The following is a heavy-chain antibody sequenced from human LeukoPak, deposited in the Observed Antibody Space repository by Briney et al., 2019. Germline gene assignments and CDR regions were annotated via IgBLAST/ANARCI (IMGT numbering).Heavy chain of an antibody. CDR1: GFSVTRNY. D-gene: IGHD2-2*01. CDR2: MYSGGGT. V-gene: IGHV3-53*05. CDR3: AKDPPAWMDV. J-gene: IGHJ6*02. Sequence: PGGSLRLSCAASGFSVTRNYVSWVRQAPGKGLEWVSLMYSGGGTSYADSVKGRFTISRDTSKNTLYLQMSSLRAEDTAVYYCAKDPPAWMDVWGQGTTVTVSS.